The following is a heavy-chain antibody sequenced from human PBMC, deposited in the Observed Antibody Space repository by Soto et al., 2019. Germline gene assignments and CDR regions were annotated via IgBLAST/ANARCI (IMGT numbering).Heavy chain of an antibody. CDR3: AKAYGNSWPNDWFDP. Sequence: EVQLLESGGGWLQPGGSLRLSCAASGFTFSSYAMNWVRQAPGKGLEWVSGITGSGAGSYYSDSVKGRFTISRDNSKNTLYLQMNSLRAEDSAVYDCAKAYGNSWPNDWFDPWGQGTLVTVSS. V-gene: IGHV3-23*01. CDR1: GFTFSSYA. D-gene: IGHD3-10*01. J-gene: IGHJ5*02. CDR2: ITGSGAGS.